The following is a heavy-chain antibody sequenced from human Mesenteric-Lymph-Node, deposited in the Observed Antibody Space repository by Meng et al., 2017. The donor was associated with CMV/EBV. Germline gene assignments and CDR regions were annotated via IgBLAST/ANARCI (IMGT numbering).Heavy chain of an antibody. V-gene: IGHV3-30*02. CDR2: IRHDETNK. Sequence: GESLKISCVASGFTFHHYVMTWVRQAPGKGLEWVAFIRHDETNKYYADSVKGRFTNSRDNSKNTLYLQMNSLRAEDTAVYYCAKSRATIAVWCAFDIWGQGTMVTVSS. J-gene: IGHJ3*02. CDR1: GFTFHHYV. CDR3: AKSRATIAVWCAFDI. D-gene: IGHD4/OR15-4a*01.